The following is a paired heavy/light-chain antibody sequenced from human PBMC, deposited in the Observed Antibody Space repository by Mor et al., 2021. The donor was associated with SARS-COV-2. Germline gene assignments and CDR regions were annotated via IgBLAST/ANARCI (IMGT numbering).Light chain of an antibody. CDR3: QQGFSVPHT. J-gene: IGKJ4*01. CDR2: AAS. V-gene: IGKV1-39*01. CDR1: RSINNF. Sequence: DIQMTQSPSSLSASVGDRVTITCRASRSINNFLNWYQQKSGKAPQLLIYAASNLQSGVPSRFSGSGSGTHFTLTISSLRPEDFATYYCQQGFSVPHTFGGGTRVEIK.
Heavy chain of an antibody. J-gene: IGHJ6*02. CDR2: TWSDGSRS. Sequence: QVQVVESGGGVVQAGRSLRLSCSVSGFTFSDYVMHWVRQAPGKGLDWVALTWSDGSRSDYADSVKGRFTIFRDKFRNILYLQMNRLRAEDTAVYYCARVWGVGTGSGYFHYGMDVWGQGATVTVSS. CDR1: GFTFSDYV. D-gene: IGHD5-12*01. CDR3: ARVWGVGTGSGYFHYGMDV. V-gene: IGHV3-33*08.